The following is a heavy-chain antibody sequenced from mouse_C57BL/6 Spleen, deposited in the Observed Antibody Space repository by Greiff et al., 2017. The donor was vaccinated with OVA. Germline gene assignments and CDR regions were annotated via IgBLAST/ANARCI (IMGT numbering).Heavy chain of an antibody. J-gene: IGHJ1*03. D-gene: IGHD1-1*01. CDR2: IYPGSGST. CDR1: GYTFTSYW. CDR3: ASPAYYGSSYWYFDV. Sequence: VQLQQPGAELVKPGASVKMSCKASGYTFTSYWITWVKQRPGQGLEWIGDIYPGSGSTNYNEKFKSKATLTVDTSSSTAYMQLSSLTSEDSAVYYCASPAYYGSSYWYFDVWGTGTTVTVSS. V-gene: IGHV1-55*01.